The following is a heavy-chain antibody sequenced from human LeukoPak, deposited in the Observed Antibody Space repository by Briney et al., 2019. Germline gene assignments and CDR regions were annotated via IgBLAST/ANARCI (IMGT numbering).Heavy chain of an antibody. CDR3: ARPYGSSWYCLDY. J-gene: IGHJ4*02. V-gene: IGHV3-74*01. Sequence: GGSLRLSCGASGLTLTNYWIHWVRQVPGKGLVWVSRISGDGSTTSYADSVKGRFTISRDNAKNTVYLQMNSLRVEDTAVYYCARPYGSSWYCLDYWGQGTLVTVSS. D-gene: IGHD6-13*01. CDR2: ISGDGSTT. CDR1: GLTLTNYW.